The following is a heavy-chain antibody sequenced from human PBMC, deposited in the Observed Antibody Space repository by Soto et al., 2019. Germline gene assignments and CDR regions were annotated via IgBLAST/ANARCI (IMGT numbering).Heavy chain of an antibody. Sequence: QVQLLEFGPGLLNPSQTLSLSCTVSGCSISPYYWSCLRQSPGKGLEWLGYIYYTGTADYNPSLENRVTLSVHTSPYRFSLELTSVTAAVTAVYSCARHPDDGDYGYYFKYWGHGILVNVSS. CDR3: ARHPDDGDYGYYFKY. V-gene: IGHV4-59*01. J-gene: IGHJ4*01. D-gene: IGHD4-17*01. CDR1: GCSISPYY. CDR2: IYYTGTA.